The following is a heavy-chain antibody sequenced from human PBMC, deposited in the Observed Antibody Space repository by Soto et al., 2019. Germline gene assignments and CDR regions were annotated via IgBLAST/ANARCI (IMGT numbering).Heavy chain of an antibody. V-gene: IGHV3-64*01. J-gene: IGHJ4*02. D-gene: IGHD3-10*01. CDR2: ISSNGGST. CDR3: ARAGRDGYYFDY. Sequence: EVQLVESGGGLVQPGGSLRLSCAASGFTFSSYAMHWVRQAPGKGLEYVSAISSNGGSTYYANSVKGRFTISRDDSKNTLYLQMGSVRAEDMAVYYCARAGRDGYYFDYWGQGTLVTVSS. CDR1: GFTFSSYA.